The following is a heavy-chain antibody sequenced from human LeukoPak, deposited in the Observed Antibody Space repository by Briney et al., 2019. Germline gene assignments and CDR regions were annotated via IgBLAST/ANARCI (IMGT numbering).Heavy chain of an antibody. CDR3: ARAQLTYYYDSVFDY. Sequence: QPSETLSLTCTVSGGSISSYYWGWIRQPPGKGLEWIGYIYYSGSTNYNPSLKSRVTISVDTSKNQFSLRLSSVTAADTAVYYCARAQLTYYYDSVFDYWGQGTLVTVSS. V-gene: IGHV4-59*08. CDR2: IYYSGST. D-gene: IGHD3-22*01. CDR1: GGSISSYY. J-gene: IGHJ4*02.